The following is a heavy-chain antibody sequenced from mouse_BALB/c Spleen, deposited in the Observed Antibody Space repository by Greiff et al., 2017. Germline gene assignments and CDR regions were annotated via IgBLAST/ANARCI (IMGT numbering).Heavy chain of an antibody. D-gene: IGHD1-1*02. Sequence: QVQLQQPGAELVKPGASVKLSCKASGYTFTSYWMHWVKQRPGQGLEWIGEIDPSDSYTNYNQKFKGKATLTVDKSSSTAYMELRSLTSEDSAVYYCANYALDAMDYWGQGTSVTVSS. V-gene: IGHV1-69*02. J-gene: IGHJ4*01. CDR3: ANYALDAMDY. CDR1: GYTFTSYW. CDR2: IDPSDSYT.